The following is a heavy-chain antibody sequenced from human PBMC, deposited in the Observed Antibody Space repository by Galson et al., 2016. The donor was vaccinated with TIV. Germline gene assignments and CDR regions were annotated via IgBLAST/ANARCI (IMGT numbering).Heavy chain of an antibody. D-gene: IGHD7-27*01. V-gene: IGHV4-59*01. CDR2: IYYSGTT. CDR1: DGSITSFY. J-gene: IGHJ6*02. Sequence: QVQLQESGPGLVKPSETLSLTCSVSDGSITSFYWSWIRQPPGKGLEWIGDIYYSGTTNHNPSPKSRVTMSLDISSNQFSLNLRSVTAADTAVYYCVRVSPCFWGCAHYYQHGMDVWGQGTTVTVSS. CDR3: VRVSPCFWGCAHYYQHGMDV.